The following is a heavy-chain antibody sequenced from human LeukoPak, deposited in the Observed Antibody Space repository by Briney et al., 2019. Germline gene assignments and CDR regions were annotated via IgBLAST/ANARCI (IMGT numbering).Heavy chain of an antibody. Sequence: SETLSLTCTVSGGSISSYYWSWIRQPPGKGLEWIGEIYHSGSTNYNPSLKSRVTISVDKSKNQFSLKLSSVTAADTAVYYCARARFGESPIGIWGQGTMVTVSS. CDR1: GGSISSYY. V-gene: IGHV4-59*12. D-gene: IGHD3-10*01. CDR3: ARARFGESPIGI. J-gene: IGHJ3*02. CDR2: IYHSGST.